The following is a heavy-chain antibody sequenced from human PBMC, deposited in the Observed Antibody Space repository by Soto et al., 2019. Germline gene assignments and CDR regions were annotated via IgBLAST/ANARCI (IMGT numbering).Heavy chain of an antibody. J-gene: IGHJ2*01. V-gene: IGHV3-74*01. Sequence: EVQLVESGGGLVQPGGSLRLSCAASGFTFSSYWMHWVRQAPGKGLVWVSRINSDGSSTSYADSVKGRFTISRDNAKNTLYLQMNSLRAEDTAVYYCARTRMLRGYDSDWYFDLWGRGTLVTVSS. D-gene: IGHD5-12*01. CDR1: GFTFSSYW. CDR3: ARTRMLRGYDSDWYFDL. CDR2: INSDGSST.